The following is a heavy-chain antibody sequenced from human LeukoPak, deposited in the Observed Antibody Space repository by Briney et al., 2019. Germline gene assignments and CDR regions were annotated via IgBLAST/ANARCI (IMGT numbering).Heavy chain of an antibody. D-gene: IGHD3-10*01. J-gene: IGHJ4*02. CDR2: ISGSGGST. Sequence: GGTLRLSCAASGFTFSSYGMSWVRQAPGKGLEWVSAISGSGGSTYYADSVKGRFTISRDNSKNTLYLQMNSLRAEDTAVYYCAKALWFGELFPFDYWGQGTLVTVSS. CDR1: GFTFSSYG. CDR3: AKALWFGELFPFDY. V-gene: IGHV3-23*01.